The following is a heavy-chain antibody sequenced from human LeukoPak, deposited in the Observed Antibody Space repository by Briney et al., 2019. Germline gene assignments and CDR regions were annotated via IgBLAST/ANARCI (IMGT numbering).Heavy chain of an antibody. D-gene: IGHD3-10*01. J-gene: IGHJ4*02. CDR3: ARDVRDYYGSGSYYTN. CDR1: GGSFSGYY. CDR2: INHSGST. V-gene: IGHV4-34*01. Sequence: PSETLSLTCAVYGGSFSGYYWSWIRQPPGKGLEWIGEINHSGSTNYNPSLKSRVTISVDTSKNQFSLKLSSVTAADTAVYYCARDVRDYYGSGSYYTNWGQGTLVTVSS.